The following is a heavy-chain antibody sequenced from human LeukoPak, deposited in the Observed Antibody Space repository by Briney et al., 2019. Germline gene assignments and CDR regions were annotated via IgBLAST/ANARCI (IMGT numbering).Heavy chain of an antibody. J-gene: IGHJ4*02. V-gene: IGHV3-9*01. Sequence: GGSLRLSCTASRFTFDDYAMHWVRHAPGKGLEWVLGISWNSGSIVYADSVKGRFTISRDNAKNSLYLQMNSLRAEDTALYYCAKDTTSGSGSYFDYFDYWGQGTLVTVSS. D-gene: IGHD3-10*01. CDR2: ISWNSGSI. CDR3: AKDTTSGSGSYFDYFDY. CDR1: RFTFDDYA.